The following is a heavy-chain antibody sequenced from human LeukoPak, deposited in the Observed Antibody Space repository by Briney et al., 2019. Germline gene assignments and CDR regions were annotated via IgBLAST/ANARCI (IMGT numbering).Heavy chain of an antibody. J-gene: IGHJ4*02. CDR3: ARASPESITIFGVVIFPVDY. CDR1: GFTFSSYE. CDR2: ISSSGSTI. Sequence: GGSLRLSCAASGFTFSSYEMNWVRQAPGKGLEWVSYISSSGSTIYYADSVKGRFTISRDNAKNSLYLQMNSLRAEDTAVYYCARASPESITIFGVVIFPVDYWGQGTLVTVSS. D-gene: IGHD3-3*01. V-gene: IGHV3-48*03.